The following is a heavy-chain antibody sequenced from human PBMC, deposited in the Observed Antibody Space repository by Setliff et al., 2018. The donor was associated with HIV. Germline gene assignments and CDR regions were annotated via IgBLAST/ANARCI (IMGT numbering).Heavy chain of an antibody. D-gene: IGHD4-17*01. CDR3: ARVQMAYAAFDV. J-gene: IGHJ3*01. Sequence: PSETLSLTCTVSGGSITNHYWSWIRQPPGKGLEWIGSIYFTGSSDNNPSLKSRVTLSVDTSKHQFSLKLSSVTAADTAVYYCARVQMAYAAFDVWGQGTMVTVSS. CDR2: IYFTGSS. V-gene: IGHV4-59*11. CDR1: GGSITNHY.